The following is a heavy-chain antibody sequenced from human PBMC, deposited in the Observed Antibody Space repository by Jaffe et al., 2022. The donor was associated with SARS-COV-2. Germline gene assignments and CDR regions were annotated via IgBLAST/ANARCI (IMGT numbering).Heavy chain of an antibody. CDR1: GFTFSNYA. Sequence: EVQLLESGGGLVQPGGSLRLSCAASGFTFSNYAMNWLRQAPGKGLEWVSGISDSGDRTYYADSVKGRFTISRDNSKNTLYLQMYSLRAEDTAVFYCAKVLSTVLHYWYGVHVWGQGTTVTVSS. J-gene: IGHJ6*02. V-gene: IGHV3-23*01. CDR3: AKVLSTVLHYWYGVHV. D-gene: IGHD2-8*02. CDR2: ISDSGDRT.